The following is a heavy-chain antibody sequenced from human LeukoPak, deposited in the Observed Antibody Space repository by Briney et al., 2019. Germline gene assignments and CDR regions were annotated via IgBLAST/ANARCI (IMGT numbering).Heavy chain of an antibody. CDR1: GFTFSNYA. Sequence: GGSLRLSCAASGFTFSNYAMYWVRQTPGKGPEYVSVISGNGVATHYATSVKGRFTISRDNSKNTLYLQMGSLRAEDMAVYYCARDASDIVVVPAAVGPFDLWGQGTLVTVSS. CDR3: ARDASDIVVVPAAVGPFDL. D-gene: IGHD2-2*01. J-gene: IGHJ4*02. CDR2: ISGNGVAT. V-gene: IGHV3-64*01.